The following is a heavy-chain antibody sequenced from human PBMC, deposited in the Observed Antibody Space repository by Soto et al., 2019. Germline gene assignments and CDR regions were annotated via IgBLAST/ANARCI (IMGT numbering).Heavy chain of an antibody. CDR2: INHSGST. CDR3: ARLYSSSQGYYFDY. CDR1: GGSFSGYY. Sequence: SETLSLTCAVYGGSFSGYYWSWIRQPPGKGLEWIGEINHSGSTNYNPSLKSRVTISVDTSKNQFSLKLSSVTAADTAVYYCARLYSSSQGYYFDYWGQGTLVTVSS. D-gene: IGHD6-13*01. J-gene: IGHJ4*02. V-gene: IGHV4-34*01.